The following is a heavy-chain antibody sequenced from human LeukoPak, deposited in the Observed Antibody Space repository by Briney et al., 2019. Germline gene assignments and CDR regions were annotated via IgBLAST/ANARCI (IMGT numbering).Heavy chain of an antibody. V-gene: IGHV4-31*03. J-gene: IGHJ5*02. Sequence: KPSQTLSLTCTVSGGSISSGGYYWSWIRQHPGKGLERIGYIYYSGSTYYNPSLKSRVTISVDTSKNQFSLKLSSVTAADTAVYYCARAHFFPITMIVSWGQGTLVTVSS. CDR3: ARAHFFPITMIVS. CDR1: GGSISSGGYY. CDR2: IYYSGST. D-gene: IGHD3-22*01.